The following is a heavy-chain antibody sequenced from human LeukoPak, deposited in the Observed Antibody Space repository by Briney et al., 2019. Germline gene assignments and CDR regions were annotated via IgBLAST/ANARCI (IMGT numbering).Heavy chain of an antibody. V-gene: IGHV3-74*01. Sequence: GGSLRLSCAASGFTFSSYWMHWVRQAPGKGLVWVSRINSDGGSTSYADSVKGRFTISRDNAKNTLYLQMNSLRAEDTAVYYCARDRLPNSGSYSWRDAFDIWGQGTMVTVSS. CDR1: GFTFSSYW. CDR3: ARDRLPNSGSYSWRDAFDI. CDR2: INSDGGST. D-gene: IGHD1-26*01. J-gene: IGHJ3*02.